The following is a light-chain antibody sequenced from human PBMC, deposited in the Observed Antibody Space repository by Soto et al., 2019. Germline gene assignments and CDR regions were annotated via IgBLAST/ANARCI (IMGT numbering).Light chain of an antibody. CDR1: SSDVGSYNY. J-gene: IGLJ1*01. CDR2: EVS. Sequence: QSALTQPASVSGSPGQPITISCTGTSSDVGSYNYVSWYQQHPGKAPKLMIYEVSDRPSGISSRFSGSKSGNTASLTISGLKTEDEAHSYCSSSASSSTLLGTGTKVTV. V-gene: IGLV2-14*01. CDR3: SSSASSSTL.